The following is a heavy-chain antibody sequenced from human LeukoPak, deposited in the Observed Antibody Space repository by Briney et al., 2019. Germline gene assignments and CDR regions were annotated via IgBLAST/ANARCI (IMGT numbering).Heavy chain of an antibody. V-gene: IGHV4-59*04. CDR3: ARTLDY. CDR1: GGSISSYY. J-gene: IGHJ4*02. Sequence: SETLSLTCTVSGGSISSYYWSWIRQPPGKGLEWIGYIYYSGSTYYNPSLKSRVTISVDTSKNQFSLKLSSVTAADTAVYYCARTLDYWGQGTLVTVSS. CDR2: IYYSGST.